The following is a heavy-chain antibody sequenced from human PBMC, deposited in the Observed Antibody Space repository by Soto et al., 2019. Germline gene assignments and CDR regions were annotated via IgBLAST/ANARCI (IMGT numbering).Heavy chain of an antibody. D-gene: IGHD1-7*01. CDR1: GGTFSSYA. CDR2: IIPIFGTA. Sequence: SVKVSCKASGGTFSSYAISWVRQAPGQGLEWIGGIIPIFGTANYAQKFQGRVTITADESTSTAYMELSSLRSEDTAVYYCSRELELDPYHYYVMDVWGQGTTVTVSS. J-gene: IGHJ6*02. CDR3: SRELELDPYHYYVMDV. V-gene: IGHV1-69*13.